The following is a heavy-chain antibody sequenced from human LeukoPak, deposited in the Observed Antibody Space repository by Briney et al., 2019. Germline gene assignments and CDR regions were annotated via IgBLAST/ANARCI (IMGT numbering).Heavy chain of an antibody. D-gene: IGHD2-15*01. CDR2: VNPNSGGT. CDR3: ARDGTQDCSGGSCYSSVYYYYYMDV. V-gene: IGHV1-2*02. CDR1: GYIFTDYY. J-gene: IGHJ6*03. Sequence: ASVKVSCKASGYIFTDYYMHWVRQAPGQGLEWMGWVNPNSGGTNYAQKFQGRVTMTRDTSISTAYMELSRLRSDDTAVYYCARDGTQDCSGGSCYSSVYYYYYMDVWGKGTTVTVSS.